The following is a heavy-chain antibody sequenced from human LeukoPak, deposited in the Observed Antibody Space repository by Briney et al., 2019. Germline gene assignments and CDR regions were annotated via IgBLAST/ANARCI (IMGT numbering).Heavy chain of an antibody. CDR1: GFTFRNYA. V-gene: IGHV3-33*08. CDR3: ARDRITMVRGVPRGPYWFDP. D-gene: IGHD3-10*01. Sequence: GGSLRLSCSASGFTFRNYAMHWVRQAPGKGLEWVAVIWYDGSNKYYADSVKGRFTISRDNSKNTLYLQMNSLRAEDTAVYYCARDRITMVRGVPRGPYWFDPWGQGTLVTVSS. J-gene: IGHJ5*02. CDR2: IWYDGSNK.